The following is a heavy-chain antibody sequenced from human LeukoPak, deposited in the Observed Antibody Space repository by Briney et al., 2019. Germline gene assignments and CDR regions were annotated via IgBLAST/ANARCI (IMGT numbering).Heavy chain of an antibody. CDR1: GFTFSSYG. CDR2: IWYDGSNK. J-gene: IGHJ5*02. V-gene: IGHV3-33*01. D-gene: IGHD6-25*01. CDR3: ARDPYSSGVNWFDP. Sequence: GRSLRLSCAASGFTFSSYGMHWVRQAPGKGLEWVAVIWYDGSNKYYADSVKGRFTISRDNSRNTLYLQMNSLRAEDTAVYYCARDPYSSGVNWFDPWGQGTLVTVPS.